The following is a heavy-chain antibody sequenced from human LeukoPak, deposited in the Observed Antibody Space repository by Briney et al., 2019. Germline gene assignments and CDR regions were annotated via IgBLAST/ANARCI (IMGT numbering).Heavy chain of an antibody. CDR2: INPNSGGT. Sequence: ASVKVSCKASGYTFTGYYMHWVRQAPGQGLEWMGWINPNSGGTNYAQKFQGKVTMTRDTSISTAYMELSRLRSDDTAMYYCAREYVEYGSGSRTNWFDPWGQGTLVTVSS. CDR1: GYTFTGYY. D-gene: IGHD3-10*01. CDR3: AREYVEYGSGSRTNWFDP. V-gene: IGHV1-2*02. J-gene: IGHJ5*02.